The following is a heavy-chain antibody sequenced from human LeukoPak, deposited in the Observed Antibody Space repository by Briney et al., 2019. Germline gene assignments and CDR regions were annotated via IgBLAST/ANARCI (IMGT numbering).Heavy chain of an antibody. V-gene: IGHV4-34*01. J-gene: IGHJ4*02. CDR3: ARGVIQLWLRQNYFDY. D-gene: IGHD5-18*01. Sequence: PSETLSLTCAVYGGSFSGYYWSWIRQPPGKGLEWIGEINHSGSTNYNPSLKSRVTISVDTSKNQFSLKLSSVTAADTAVYYCARGVIQLWLRQNYFDYWGQGTLVTVSS. CDR1: GGSFSGYY. CDR2: INHSGST.